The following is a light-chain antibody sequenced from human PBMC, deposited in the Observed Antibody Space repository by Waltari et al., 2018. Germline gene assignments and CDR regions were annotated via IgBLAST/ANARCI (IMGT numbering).Light chain of an antibody. CDR1: SSNLRNDY. V-gene: IGLV1-51*02. Sequence: QSVLTQPPSVSAAPGHKVTISCPGRSSNLRNDYVSWYQQLQGTSPKLFIYENNKRPSGIPDRFSCSKSGRSATLGITGLQTGDEADYYCGTWDTSLSALIFGGGTKLTVL. CDR3: GTWDTSLSALI. CDR2: ENN. J-gene: IGLJ2*01.